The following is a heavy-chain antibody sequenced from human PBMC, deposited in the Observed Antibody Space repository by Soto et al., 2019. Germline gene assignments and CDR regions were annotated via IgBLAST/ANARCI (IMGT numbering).Heavy chain of an antibody. Sequence: GASVKVSCKASGYTFTSYGISWVRQAPGQGLEWMGWISAYNGNTNYAQKLQGRVTMTTDTSTSTAYMELRSLRSDDTAVYYCAREGDILTGYYLDNWSDPWGQGTLVTVSS. CDR3: AREGDILTGYYLDNWSDP. CDR1: GYTFTSYG. D-gene: IGHD3-9*01. V-gene: IGHV1-18*04. J-gene: IGHJ5*02. CDR2: ISAYNGNT.